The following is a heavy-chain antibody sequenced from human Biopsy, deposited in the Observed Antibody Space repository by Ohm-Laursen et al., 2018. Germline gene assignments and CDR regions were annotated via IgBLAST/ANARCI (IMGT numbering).Heavy chain of an antibody. Sequence: SDTLSLTCAVSGDSIRNYYWSWIRQAAGKGLEWIGRIYPGGGTIYNPSLESRVTMSLDTSKNQFSLKMTSLTAADTAVYFCAREDEGLLRALDLWGQGTMVTVSS. D-gene: IGHD3-3*01. CDR2: IYPGGGT. V-gene: IGHV4-4*07. CDR1: GDSIRNYY. CDR3: AREDEGLLRALDL. J-gene: IGHJ3*01.